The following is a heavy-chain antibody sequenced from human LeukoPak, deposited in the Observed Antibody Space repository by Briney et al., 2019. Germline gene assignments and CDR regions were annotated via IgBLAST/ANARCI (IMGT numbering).Heavy chain of an antibody. J-gene: IGHJ3*02. V-gene: IGHV3-64*01. D-gene: IGHD2-21*01. Sequence: GGSLRLSCAASGFTFSSYAMHWVRQAPGKGLECVSAIGDNGDSTYYANSVKGRFTISRDNSKNTLYLQMGSLRAEDMAVYYCASLYSANNAFDIWGQGTMVTVSS. CDR3: ASLYSANNAFDI. CDR1: GFTFSSYA. CDR2: IGDNGDST.